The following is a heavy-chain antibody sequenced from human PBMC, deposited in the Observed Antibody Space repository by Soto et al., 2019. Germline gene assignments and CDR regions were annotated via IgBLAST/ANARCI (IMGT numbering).Heavy chain of an antibody. CDR1: GFTFSSYG. CDR3: ARSPDCSGGSCYPDYFDY. Sequence: QVQLVESGGGVVQPGRSLRLSCAASGFTFSSYGMHWVRQAPGKGLEWVAVIWDDGSNKYYADSVKGRFTISRDNSKNTLYLQMNSLRAEDTAVYYCARSPDCSGGSCYPDYFDYWGQGTLVTVSS. J-gene: IGHJ4*02. D-gene: IGHD2-15*01. V-gene: IGHV3-33*01. CDR2: IWDDGSNK.